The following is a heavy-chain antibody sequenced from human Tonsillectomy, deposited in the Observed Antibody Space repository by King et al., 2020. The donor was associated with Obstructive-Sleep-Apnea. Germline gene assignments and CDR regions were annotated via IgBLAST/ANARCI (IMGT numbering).Heavy chain of an antibody. V-gene: IGHV3-11*01. CDR2: ISSSGSTI. Sequence: VQLVESGGGLVKPGGSLRLSCAASGFTFSDYYMSWIRQAPGKGLEWVSYISSSGSTIYYADSVKGRFTISRDNAKNSLYLQMNSLRAEDTAVYYCARDCLIAAAGYDYYYYYGMDVWGQGTTVTVSS. CDR3: ARDCLIAAAGYDYYYYYGMDV. D-gene: IGHD6-13*01. CDR1: GFTFSDYY. J-gene: IGHJ6*02.